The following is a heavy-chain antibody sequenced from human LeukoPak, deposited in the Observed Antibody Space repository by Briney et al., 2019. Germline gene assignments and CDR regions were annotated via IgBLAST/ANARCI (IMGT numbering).Heavy chain of an antibody. CDR2: IYYSGST. Sequence: SETLSLTCTVSGGSISSGGYYWSWIRPHPGKGLAWIGYIYYSGSTYYNQSLKSRVTISVDTSKNQFSLKLSAVTAADTAVYYCARGVGYCSGGSGYSGGNFDYWGQGTLVTVSS. V-gene: IGHV4-31*03. J-gene: IGHJ4*02. D-gene: IGHD2-15*01. CDR3: ARGVGYCSGGSGYSGGNFDY. CDR1: GGSISSGGYY.